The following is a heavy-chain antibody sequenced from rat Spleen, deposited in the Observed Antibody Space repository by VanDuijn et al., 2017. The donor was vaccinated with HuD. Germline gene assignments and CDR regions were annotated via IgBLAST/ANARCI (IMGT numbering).Heavy chain of an antibody. Sequence: EVQLVESDGGLVQPGRSLKLSCAASGFTFSDYYMAWVRQAPTKGLEWVATISYDGRNTYYRDSVKGRLTISRDHAKSTLYLQMDRLRSEDTATYYCTREIHYYFDYWGQGVMVTVSS. CDR3: TREIHYYFDY. CDR1: GFTFSDYY. CDR2: ISYDGRNT. D-gene: IGHD2-1*01. J-gene: IGHJ2*01. V-gene: IGHV5-29*01.